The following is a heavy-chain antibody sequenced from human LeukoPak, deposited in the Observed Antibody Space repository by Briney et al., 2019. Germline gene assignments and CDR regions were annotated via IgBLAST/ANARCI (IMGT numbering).Heavy chain of an antibody. CDR2: IYYSGST. D-gene: IGHD5-12*01. V-gene: IGHV4-59*01. Sequence: SETLSLTCTVSVGSISSYYWSWIRQPPGKGLEWIGYIYYSGSTNYNPSLKSRVTISVHTSKNQFSLKLSSVTAADTAVYYCARGVAGYGPYDYWGQGTLVTVSS. CDR1: VGSISSYY. J-gene: IGHJ4*02. CDR3: ARGVAGYGPYDY.